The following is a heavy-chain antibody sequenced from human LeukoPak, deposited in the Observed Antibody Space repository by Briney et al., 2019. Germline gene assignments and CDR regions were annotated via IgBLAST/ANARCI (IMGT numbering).Heavy chain of an antibody. J-gene: IGHJ4*02. D-gene: IGHD5-18*01. CDR3: ARAGGDTAMVTVDY. CDR2: IYYSGST. V-gene: IGHV4-59*01. CDR1: GGSISSYY. Sequence: SETLSLTCTVSGGSISSYYWSWIRQPPGKGLEWLGYIYYSGSTNYNPSLKSRVTISVDTSKNQFSLKLSSVTAADTAVYYCARAGGDTAMVTVDYWGQGTLVTVSS.